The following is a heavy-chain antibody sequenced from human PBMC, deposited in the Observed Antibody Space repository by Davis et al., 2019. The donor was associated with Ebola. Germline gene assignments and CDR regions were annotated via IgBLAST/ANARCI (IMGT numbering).Heavy chain of an antibody. CDR3: ARGGYDSSGPGFDY. Sequence: SETLSLTCTVSGGSISSYYWSWIRQPPGKGLEWIGYIYYIGSTNYNPSLKSRVTISVDTSKNQFSLKLSSVTAADTAVYYCARGGYDSSGPGFDYWGQGTLVTVSS. V-gene: IGHV4-59*08. D-gene: IGHD3-22*01. CDR2: IYYIGST. CDR1: GGSISSYY. J-gene: IGHJ4*02.